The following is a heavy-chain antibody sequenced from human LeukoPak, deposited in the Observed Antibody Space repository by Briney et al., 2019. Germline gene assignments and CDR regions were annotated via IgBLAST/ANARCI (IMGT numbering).Heavy chain of an antibody. CDR1: GFTFSTYK. J-gene: IGHJ3*02. CDR2: ISAGSSTI. V-gene: IGHV3-48*04. Sequence: GGSLRLSCAASGFTFSTYKMNWVRQAPGKGLEWVSHISAGSSTIYYADSVRGRFTISRDNARNSLYLQMNSLRAEDTAVYYCARDYYDSSGYYYGAIWGQGTMVTVSS. CDR3: ARDYYDSSGYYYGAI. D-gene: IGHD3-22*01.